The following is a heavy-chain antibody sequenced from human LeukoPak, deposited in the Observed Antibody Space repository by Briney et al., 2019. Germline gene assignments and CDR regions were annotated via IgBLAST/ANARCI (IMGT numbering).Heavy chain of an antibody. J-gene: IGHJ4*02. D-gene: IGHD2-15*01. V-gene: IGHV4-30-2*01. CDR3: ARAKDGPYYFDY. CDR1: GVSISSGGYS. CDR2: IYHSGST. Sequence: SETLSLTCAVSGVSISSGGYSWRWLRQPPGKGLEWIGYIYHSGSTYYNPSHKSRVTISVDRSKNQFSLKLSSVTAADTAVYYCARAKDGPYYFDYWGQGTLVTVSS.